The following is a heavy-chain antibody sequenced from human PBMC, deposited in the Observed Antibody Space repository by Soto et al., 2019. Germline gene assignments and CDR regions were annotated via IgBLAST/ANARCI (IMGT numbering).Heavy chain of an antibody. CDR3: ARLFNCYGAGSSY. D-gene: IGHD3-10*01. CDR1: GGSISSSSYY. Sequence: PSETLSLTCTVSGGSISSSSYYWGWIRQPPGKGLEWIGSIYYSGSTYYNPSLKSRVTISVDTSMNQFSLKLSSVTAAYTAVYYCARLFNCYGAGSSYCGQGTLVTVSA. V-gene: IGHV4-39*01. CDR2: IYYSGST. J-gene: IGHJ4*02.